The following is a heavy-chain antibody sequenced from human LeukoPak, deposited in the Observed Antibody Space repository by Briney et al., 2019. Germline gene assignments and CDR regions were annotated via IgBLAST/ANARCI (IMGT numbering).Heavy chain of an antibody. J-gene: IGHJ4*02. Sequence: GGSLRLSCAASGFTVSSNYLSWVRQAPGKGLEWVSVIYSGGSTYYADSVKGRFTISRDNSKNTLYLQMNSLRAEDTAVYYCARADIVLMVPVLDYWGQGTLVTVSS. V-gene: IGHV3-53*01. CDR3: ARADIVLMVPVLDY. D-gene: IGHD2-8*01. CDR2: IYSGGST. CDR1: GFTVSSNY.